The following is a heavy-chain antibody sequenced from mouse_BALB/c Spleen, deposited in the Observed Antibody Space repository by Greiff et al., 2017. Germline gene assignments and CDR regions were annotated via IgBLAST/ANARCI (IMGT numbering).Heavy chain of an antibody. J-gene: IGHJ4*01. CDR3: ARHYYGSGAMDY. CDR2: ISDGGSYT. V-gene: IGHV5-4*02. Sequence: VQLKESGGGLVKPGGSLKLSCAASGFTFSDYYMYWVRQTPEKRLEWVATISDGGSYTYYPDSVKGRFTISRDNAKNNLYLQMSSLKSEDTAMYYCARHYYGSGAMDYWGQGTSVTVSS. D-gene: IGHD1-1*01. CDR1: GFTFSDYY.